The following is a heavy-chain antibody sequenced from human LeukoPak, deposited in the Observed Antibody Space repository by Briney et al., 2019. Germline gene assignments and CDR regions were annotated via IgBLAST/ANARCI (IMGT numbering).Heavy chain of an antibody. D-gene: IGHD3-22*01. CDR3: ARAQGSDSSGFSAFDI. Sequence: PGGSLRLSCAASGFTVSSNYMSWVRQAPGKGLEWVSVIYSGGSTYYADSVKGRFTISRDNSKDTLYLQMNSLRAEDTAVYYCARAQGSDSSGFSAFDIWGQGTMVTVSS. V-gene: IGHV3-66*02. CDR1: GFTVSSNY. CDR2: IYSGGST. J-gene: IGHJ3*02.